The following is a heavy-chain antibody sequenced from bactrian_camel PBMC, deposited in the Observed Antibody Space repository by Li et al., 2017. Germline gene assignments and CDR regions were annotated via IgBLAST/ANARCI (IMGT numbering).Heavy chain of an antibody. CDR3: AAFGAGEGTGAPCADFGY. D-gene: IGHD8*01. J-gene: IGHJ6*01. CDR1: GFTFSY. Sequence: QLVESGGGLVQPGGSLRLSCAASGFTFSYMSWVRQAPGKGLEWVSGIYTGVGSTYYADSVKGRFTISKDNAKNTLYLQMNSLKPEDTAMYYCAAFGAGEGTGAPCADFGYWGQGTQVTVS. V-gene: IGHV3S28*01. CDR2: IYTGVGST.